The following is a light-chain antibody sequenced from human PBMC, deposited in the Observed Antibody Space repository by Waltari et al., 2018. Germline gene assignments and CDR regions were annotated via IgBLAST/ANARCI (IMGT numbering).Light chain of an antibody. J-gene: IGKJ2*01. Sequence: DIQMTQSPSSLSAPVGDRVIITCRESQSIRSYLNWYQQKPGKAPKLLIYTAANFQSGVPSRFSGSGSGTDFTLTITSLQPEDFATYYCQQSYSSPYTFGQGTKVETK. CDR3: QQSYSSPYT. V-gene: IGKV1-39*01. CDR2: TAA. CDR1: QSIRSY.